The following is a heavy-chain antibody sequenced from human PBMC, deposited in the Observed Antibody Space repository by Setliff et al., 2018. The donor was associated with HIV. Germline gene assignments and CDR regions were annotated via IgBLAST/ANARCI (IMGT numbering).Heavy chain of an antibody. J-gene: IGHJ4*02. V-gene: IGHV4-4*09. D-gene: IGHD6-13*01. CDR1: GGSISGYH. Sequence: SETLSLTCTVSGGSISGYHWNWIRQTPGKGLEWIGYIYTSRGTNYNHSLRTRVIISVDTSNQFSLKLSSVTAADADVYYCARSPSYRRSWEYYFDYWGQGILVTVSS. CDR2: IYTSRGT. CDR3: ARSPSYRRSWEYYFDY.